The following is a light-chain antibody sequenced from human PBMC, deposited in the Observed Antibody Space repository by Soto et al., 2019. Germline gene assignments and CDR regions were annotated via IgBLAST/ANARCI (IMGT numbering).Light chain of an antibody. Sequence: EIVLTQSPATLSLSPGERATLSCRASQSVSSNLAWYQQKPGQAPRLLISDASNRATGIPARFSGSGSGTAFTLTISSLEPEDFAVYYCQQHSNWPLTFGRGTKVEIK. J-gene: IGKJ4*01. CDR2: DAS. CDR3: QQHSNWPLT. CDR1: QSVSSN. V-gene: IGKV3-11*01.